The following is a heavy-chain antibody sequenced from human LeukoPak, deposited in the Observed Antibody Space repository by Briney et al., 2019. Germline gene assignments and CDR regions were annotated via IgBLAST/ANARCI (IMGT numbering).Heavy chain of an antibody. D-gene: IGHD3-22*01. Sequence: PGGSLRLSCAASGFTFSSYGMHWVRQAPGKGLEWVAFIRYDGSNKYYADSVKGRFTISRDNSKNTLYLQMNSLRAEDTAVYYCAKEPTDGYYYYVNGLIDYWGQGTPVTVSS. CDR1: GFTFSSYG. CDR2: IRYDGSNK. J-gene: IGHJ4*02. CDR3: AKEPTDGYYYYVNGLIDY. V-gene: IGHV3-30*02.